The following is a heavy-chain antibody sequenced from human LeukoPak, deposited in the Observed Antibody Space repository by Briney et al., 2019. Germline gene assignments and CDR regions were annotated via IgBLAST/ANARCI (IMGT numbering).Heavy chain of an antibody. CDR1: GFTFSDYY. J-gene: IGHJ4*02. Sequence: GGSLRLSCAASGFTFSDYYMSWIRQAPGKGLEWVGRIRNKANSYTTEYAASVKGRFTISRDDSKNSLYLQMSSLKTEDTALYYCARARYSANDYSDYWGQGTLVTVSS. V-gene: IGHV3-72*01. CDR2: IRNKANSYTT. D-gene: IGHD1-26*01. CDR3: ARARYSANDYSDY.